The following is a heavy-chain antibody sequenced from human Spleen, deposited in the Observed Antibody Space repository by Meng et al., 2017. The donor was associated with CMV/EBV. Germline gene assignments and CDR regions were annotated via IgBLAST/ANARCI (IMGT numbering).Heavy chain of an antibody. CDR3: ARGGGLKPFDV. V-gene: IGHV3-53*01. CDR1: GLNVSNTY. J-gene: IGHJ3*01. Sequence: GGSLRLSCAASGLNVSNTYLTWVRQPPGKGLDWVSLIYARGNTFYADSVKGRFRISRDSRNNTLVLQMNSLTVADTALYYCARGGGLKPFDVWGQGTMVTVSS. CDR2: IYARGNT. D-gene: IGHD3-16*01.